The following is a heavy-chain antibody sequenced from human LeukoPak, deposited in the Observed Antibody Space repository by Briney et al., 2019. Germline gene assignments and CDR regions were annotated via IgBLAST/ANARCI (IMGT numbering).Heavy chain of an antibody. D-gene: IGHD6-13*01. J-gene: IGHJ3*02. CDR3: ASRPLLSSAAAESPGAFDI. Sequence: ESLKISCKGSGYSFTSYWIGWVRQMPGKGLEWMGIIYPGDSDTRYSPSFQGQVTISADKSISTAYLQWSSLKASDTAMYYCASRPLLSSAAAESPGAFDIWGQGTMVTVSS. V-gene: IGHV5-51*01. CDR1: GYSFTSYW. CDR2: IYPGDSDT.